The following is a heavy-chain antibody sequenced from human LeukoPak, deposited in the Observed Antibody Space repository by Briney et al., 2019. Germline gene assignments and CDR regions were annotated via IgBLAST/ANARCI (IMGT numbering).Heavy chain of an antibody. CDR3: ARLEWPTHHDY. CDR2: IYYTGGT. CDR1: GGSIISSSYY. J-gene: IGHJ4*02. D-gene: IGHD3-3*01. Sequence: SETLSLTCSVSGGSIISSSYYWGWIRQPPEKGLEWIGSIYYTGGTYCSPSLKSRVTISVDTSKNQFSLKLSSVTAADTAVYYCARLEWPTHHDYWGQGTLVTVSS. V-gene: IGHV4-39*07.